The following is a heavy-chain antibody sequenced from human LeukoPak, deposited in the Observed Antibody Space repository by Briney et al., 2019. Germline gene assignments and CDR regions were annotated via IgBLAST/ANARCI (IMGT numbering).Heavy chain of an antibody. V-gene: IGHV1-18*01. CDR2: ISAYNGNT. D-gene: IGHD6-13*01. J-gene: IGHJ4*02. Sequence: GASVKVSCKASGYTFTSYGISWVRQAPGQGLEWMGWISAYNGNTNYAQKLQGRVTMTTDTSTSTAYMELRSLRSDDTAVYYCARVVSYTTTWYAMDYWGQGTLVTVSS. CDR1: GYTFTSYG. CDR3: ARVVSYTTTWYAMDY.